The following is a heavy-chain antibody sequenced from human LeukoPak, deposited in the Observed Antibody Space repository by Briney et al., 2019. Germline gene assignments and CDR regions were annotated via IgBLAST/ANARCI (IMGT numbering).Heavy chain of an antibody. CDR3: ARGMAVAANHRRTFDY. CDR1: GFTFSSYA. CDR2: ISYDGSNK. V-gene: IGHV3-30-3*01. D-gene: IGHD6-19*01. Sequence: PGGSLRLSCAASGFTFSSYAMHWVRQAPGKGLEWVAVISYDGSNKYYADSVKGRFTISRDNSKNTLYLQMNSLRAEDTAVYYCARGMAVAANHRRTFDYWGQGTLVTVSS. J-gene: IGHJ4*02.